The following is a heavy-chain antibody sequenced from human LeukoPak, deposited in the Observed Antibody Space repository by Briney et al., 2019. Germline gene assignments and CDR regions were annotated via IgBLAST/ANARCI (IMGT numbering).Heavy chain of an antibody. CDR1: GYSFTSYW. J-gene: IGHJ4*02. Sequence: GESLKISCKGSGYSFTSYWIGWVRQMPGKGLEWMGIIYPGDSDTRYSPSFQGQVTISADKSISTAYLQWSSLKASDTAMYYCARHRRGYPTVAGTRGAYYFDYWGQGTLVTVSS. V-gene: IGHV5-51*01. CDR3: ARHRRGYPTVAGTRGAYYFDY. D-gene: IGHD6-19*01. CDR2: IYPGDSDT.